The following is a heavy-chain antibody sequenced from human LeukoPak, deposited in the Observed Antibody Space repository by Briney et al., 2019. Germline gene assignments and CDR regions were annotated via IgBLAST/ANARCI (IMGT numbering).Heavy chain of an antibody. J-gene: IGHJ4*02. CDR2: IKQDGSEK. D-gene: IGHD2-2*01. CDR1: GFTFSSYW. V-gene: IGHV3-7*01. CDR3: ARLKLLWSNYFDY. Sequence: GGSLRLSCAASGFTFSSYWMSWVRQAPGKGLEWVANIKQDGSEKYYVDSVEGRFTISRDNAKNSLYLQMNSLRAEDTAVYYCARLKLLWSNYFDYWGQGTLVTVSS.